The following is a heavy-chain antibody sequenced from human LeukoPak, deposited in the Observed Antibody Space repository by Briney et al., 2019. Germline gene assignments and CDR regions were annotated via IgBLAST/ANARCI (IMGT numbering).Heavy chain of an antibody. Sequence: ASVKVSCKASGYTFTSYGISWVRQAPGQGLEWMGWISAYNGNTNYAQKLQGRVPMTTDTSTSTAYMELRSLRSDDTAVYYCARGLRGYSYGMVDYWGQGTLVTVSS. CDR3: ARGLRGYSYGMVDY. CDR2: ISAYNGNT. CDR1: GYTFTSYG. J-gene: IGHJ4*02. D-gene: IGHD5-18*01. V-gene: IGHV1-18*04.